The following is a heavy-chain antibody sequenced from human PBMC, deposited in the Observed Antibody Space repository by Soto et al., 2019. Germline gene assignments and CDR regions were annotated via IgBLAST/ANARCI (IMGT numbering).Heavy chain of an antibody. J-gene: IGHJ4*02. V-gene: IGHV3-33*01. Sequence: VQLVESGGGVVQPGRSLRLSCAASGFTFSDFGMHWVRQAPGRGLEWVALAWYDGSRNYYADSVKGRLTVSRDNSQNTLYLQMDSLRDEDTAVYYCARKSCSGDCNKWDYWGQGTLVTVSS. D-gene: IGHD2-21*02. CDR3: ARKSCSGDCNKWDY. CDR2: AWYDGSRN. CDR1: GFTFSDFG.